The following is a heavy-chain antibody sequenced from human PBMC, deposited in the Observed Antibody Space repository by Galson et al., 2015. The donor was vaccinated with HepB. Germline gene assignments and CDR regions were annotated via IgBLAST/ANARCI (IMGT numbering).Heavy chain of an antibody. CDR2: IWYDGSNK. Sequence: SLRLSCAASGFTFSSYGMHWVRQAPGKGLEWVAVIWYDGSNKYYADSVKGRFTISRDNSKNTLYLQMNSLRAEDTAVYYCARGYCSSTSCPVWFDPWGQGTLVTVSS. CDR1: GFTFSSYG. D-gene: IGHD2-2*01. J-gene: IGHJ5*02. V-gene: IGHV3-33*01. CDR3: ARGYCSSTSCPVWFDP.